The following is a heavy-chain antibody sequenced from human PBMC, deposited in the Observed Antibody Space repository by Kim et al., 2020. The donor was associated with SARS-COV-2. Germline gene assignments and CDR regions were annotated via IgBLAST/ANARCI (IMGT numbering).Heavy chain of an antibody. Sequence: SETLSLTCTVSGGSISSGAYYWSWIRQPPGKGLEWIGYIFYSGRTYYNPSLKSRVTISVDTSKNQFSLKLSSVTAADTAVYYCARDLVGYGVDFDYWGQATLVTVSS. CDR1: GGSISSGAYY. D-gene: IGHD3-10*01. CDR2: IFYSGRT. J-gene: IGHJ4*02. V-gene: IGHV4-30-4*01. CDR3: ARDLVGYGVDFDY.